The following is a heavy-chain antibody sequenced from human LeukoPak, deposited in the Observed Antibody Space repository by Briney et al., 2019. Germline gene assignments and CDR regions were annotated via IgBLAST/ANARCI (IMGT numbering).Heavy chain of an antibody. CDR2: ISDSGGNT. V-gene: IGHV3-23*01. CDR3: AKAGVWYYFDY. D-gene: IGHD6-19*01. Sequence: GGSLRLSCAASGFTFRSYAMSWVRQAPGKGLEWVSSISDSGGNTYYADSVKGRFTMSRDNPENTLYLQMNSLRAEDTAIYYCAKAGVWYYFDYWGQGTLVTVSS. J-gene: IGHJ4*02. CDR1: GFTFRSYA.